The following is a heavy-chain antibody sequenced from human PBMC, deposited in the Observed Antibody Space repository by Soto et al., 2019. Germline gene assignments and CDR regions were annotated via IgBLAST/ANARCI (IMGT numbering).Heavy chain of an antibody. CDR3: ARHNPPRISLVVNRVNWLDP. Sequence: PGESLKISCKGSGYSFTGYWITWVRQMPGKGLGRMGKIDPSDSYTDYSPSFQGHVTISADKSISTAYLQWSSLKASDTAVYYCARHNPPRISLVVNRVNWLDPWGQGTLVTVSS. J-gene: IGHJ5*02. CDR2: IDPSDSYT. D-gene: IGHD1-20*01. CDR1: GYSFTGYW. V-gene: IGHV5-10-1*01.